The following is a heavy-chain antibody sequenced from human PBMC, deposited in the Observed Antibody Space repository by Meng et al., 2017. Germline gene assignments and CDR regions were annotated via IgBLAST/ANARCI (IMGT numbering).Heavy chain of an antibody. CDR1: GFTFSSYA. D-gene: IGHD1-7*01. J-gene: IGHJ3*02. CDR2: ISYDGSNK. Sequence: GGSLRLSCAASGFTFSSYAMHWVRQAPGKGLEWVAVISYDGSNKYYADSVKGRFTISRDNAKNTLYLQMNSLRAEDTAVYYCAREAPNWNYIEYAFDIWGQGTMVTVSS. CDR3: AREAPNWNYIEYAFDI. V-gene: IGHV3-30*04.